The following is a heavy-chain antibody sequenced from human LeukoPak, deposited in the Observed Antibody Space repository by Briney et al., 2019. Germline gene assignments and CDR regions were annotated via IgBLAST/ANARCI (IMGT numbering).Heavy chain of an antibody. CDR3: ARALMTTVTASSFDY. CDR2: IYYSGST. D-gene: IGHD4-17*01. CDR1: GGSISSSSYY. V-gene: IGHV4-39*07. Sequence: SETLSLTCTVSGGSISSSSYYWGWIRQPPGKGLEWIGSIYYSGSTYYNPSLKSRVTISVDTSKNQFSLKLSSVTAADTAVYYCARALMTTVTASSFDYWGQGTLVTVSS. J-gene: IGHJ4*02.